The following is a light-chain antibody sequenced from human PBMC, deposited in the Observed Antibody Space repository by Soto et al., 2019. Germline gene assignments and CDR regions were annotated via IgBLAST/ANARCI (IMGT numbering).Light chain of an antibody. CDR2: DTT. V-gene: IGLV7-46*01. CDR1: TGAVTSAHY. Sequence: QAVVTQEPSLTVSTGGTVTLTCGSSTGAVTSAHYPYWFQQKPGQAPRTLIYDTTNKHSWTPARFSGSLLGGKAALTLSGAQPEDEAEYYCLLSYSDEKVFGTGTKVTVL. CDR3: LLSYSDEKV. J-gene: IGLJ1*01.